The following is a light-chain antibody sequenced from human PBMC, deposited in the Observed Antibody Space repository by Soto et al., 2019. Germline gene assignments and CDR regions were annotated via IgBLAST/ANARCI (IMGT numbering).Light chain of an antibody. J-gene: IGKJ1*01. V-gene: IGKV3-11*01. CDR3: QQRSNWPLIT. Sequence: EIVLTQSPATLSLSPGERATLSCRASQSVSSYLAWYQQKPGQAPRLLIYDASNRATGIPARFSGSGSGTDFTLTISSLEPEDFAVYYCQQRSNWPLITFGHGTKVDIK. CDR1: QSVSSY. CDR2: DAS.